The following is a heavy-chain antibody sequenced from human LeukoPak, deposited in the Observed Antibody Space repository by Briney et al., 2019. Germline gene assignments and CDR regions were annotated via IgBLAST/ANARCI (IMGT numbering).Heavy chain of an antibody. CDR2: ISAYNGNT. Sequence: ASVKVSCKASGYTFTSYGISWVRQAPGQGLEWMGWISAYNGNTNYAQKLQGRVTMTTDTSTSTAYMELSSLRSEDTAVYYCATDPWFGELRAFDYWGQGTLVTVSS. J-gene: IGHJ4*02. CDR1: GYTFTSYG. D-gene: IGHD3-10*01. V-gene: IGHV1-18*01. CDR3: ATDPWFGELRAFDY.